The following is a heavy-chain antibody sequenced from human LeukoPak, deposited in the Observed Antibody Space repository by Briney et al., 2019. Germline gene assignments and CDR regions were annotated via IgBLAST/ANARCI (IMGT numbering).Heavy chain of an antibody. Sequence: ASVKISCKASGYTFTSFDIHWVRQAPGQGLEWMAIINPSDGTTRYAQKFQGRVTMTRDTSTSTAYMELSSLRSEDTAVYYCARDARTNYDPSGYYFPGDYWGQGTLVIVSS. CDR3: ARDARTNYDPSGYYFPGDY. CDR1: GYTFTSFD. J-gene: IGHJ4*02. D-gene: IGHD3-22*01. V-gene: IGHV1-46*01. CDR2: INPSDGTT.